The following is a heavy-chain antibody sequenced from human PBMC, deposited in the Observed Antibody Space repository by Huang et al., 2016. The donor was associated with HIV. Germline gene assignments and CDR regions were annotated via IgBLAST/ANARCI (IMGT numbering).Heavy chain of an antibody. CDR1: GGSISSHY. CDR2: IYYSGVS. CDR3: ARDRRHCSGGSCYYSDY. V-gene: IGHV4-59*11. J-gene: IGHJ4*01. Sequence: QVQLQESGPGLVKPSETLSLTCSVSGGSISSHYWSWIRQPPGKGLEWIGGIYYSGVSNYSPSLKSRVFISGDTSRNQFALKLSSVTAADTAVYYCARDRRHCSGGSCYYSDYWGHGTLVTVSS. D-gene: IGHD2-15*01.